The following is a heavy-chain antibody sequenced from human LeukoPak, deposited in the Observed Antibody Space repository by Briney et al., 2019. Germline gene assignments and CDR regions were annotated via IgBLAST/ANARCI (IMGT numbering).Heavy chain of an antibody. CDR1: GGSISSYY. J-gene: IGHJ4*02. Sequence: PSEALSLTCTVSGGSISSYYWSWIRQPPGKGLEWIGCIYYSGSTNYNPSLTSRVTISVDTSKNQFSLKLCSVTAADTAVYYCARESRGWYGGNSEAFDYWGQGTLVTVSS. CDR2: IYYSGST. CDR3: ARESRGWYGGNSEAFDY. D-gene: IGHD4-23*01. V-gene: IGHV4-59*01.